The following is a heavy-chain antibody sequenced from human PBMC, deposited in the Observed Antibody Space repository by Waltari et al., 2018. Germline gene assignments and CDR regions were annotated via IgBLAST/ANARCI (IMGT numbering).Heavy chain of an antibody. V-gene: IGHV3-23*01. CDR2: IRGGEDNT. J-gene: IGHJ4*02. CDR3: AKLNWEDAGGRH. CDR1: GFNLYTYA. D-gene: IGHD7-27*01. Sequence: EVQLLESGGGLVQPGGSLRLSCAASGFNLYTYAMCWVRQAPGGGLEWVSGIRGGEDNTFYADSVNGRFNDDRDNSKNTLYLQMNSLRAEDTAVYYCAKLNWEDAGGRHWGQGTLATVSS.